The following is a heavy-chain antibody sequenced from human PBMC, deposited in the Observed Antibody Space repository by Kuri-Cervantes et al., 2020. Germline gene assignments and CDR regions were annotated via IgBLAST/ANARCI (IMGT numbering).Heavy chain of an antibody. Sequence: SETLSLTCSVSGGSISSHYLSWIRQPPGKGLEWIGHIYFTGSTKYNPSLKSRVTISVDTSKNQFSLKLSSVTAADTAVYYCASRDLGWAIDYWGQGTLVTVSS. V-gene: IGHV4-59*08. CDR2: IYFTGST. CDR1: GGSISSHY. D-gene: IGHD6-19*01. CDR3: ASRDLGWAIDY. J-gene: IGHJ4*02.